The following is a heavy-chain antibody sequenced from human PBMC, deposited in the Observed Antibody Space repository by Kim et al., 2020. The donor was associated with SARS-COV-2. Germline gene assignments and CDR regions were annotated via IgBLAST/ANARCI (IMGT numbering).Heavy chain of an antibody. V-gene: IGHV7-4-1*02. CDR3: ARVGGGYGSGSYFY. Sequence: YAGNPTYAQGFTGRFVFSLDTSVSTAYLQISSLKAEDTAVYYCARVGGGYGSGSYFYWGQGTLVTVSS. D-gene: IGHD3-10*01. J-gene: IGHJ4*02. CDR2: YAGNP.